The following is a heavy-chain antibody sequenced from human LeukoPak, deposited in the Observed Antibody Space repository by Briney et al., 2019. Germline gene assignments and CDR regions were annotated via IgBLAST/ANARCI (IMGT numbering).Heavy chain of an antibody. D-gene: IGHD3-10*01. CDR1: GFTFSSYA. Sequence: GGSLRLSCAASGFTFSSYAMHWVRQAPGKGLEWVAVISYDGSNKYYADSVKGRFTISRDNSKNTLYLQMSSLRAEDTAVYYCAKAYNYGSGSYYSFFDNWGQGTLVTVSS. CDR3: AKAYNYGSGSYYSFFDN. CDR2: ISYDGSNK. V-gene: IGHV3-30-3*01. J-gene: IGHJ4*02.